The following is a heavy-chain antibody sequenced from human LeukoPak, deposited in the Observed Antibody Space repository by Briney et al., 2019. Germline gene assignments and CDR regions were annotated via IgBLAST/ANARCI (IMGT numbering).Heavy chain of an antibody. V-gene: IGHV1-18*01. D-gene: IGHD6-19*01. CDR3: ARDHGAGLNWFDP. CDR1: GYTFINYG. CDR2: ISAENGNT. J-gene: IGHJ5*02. Sequence: ASVKVSCKASGYTFINYGISWVRQAPGQGLEWMGWISAENGNTGYVENLQGRVTMTTDTSASTAYMELSSLRSEDTAVYYCARDHGAGLNWFDPWGQGTLVTVSS.